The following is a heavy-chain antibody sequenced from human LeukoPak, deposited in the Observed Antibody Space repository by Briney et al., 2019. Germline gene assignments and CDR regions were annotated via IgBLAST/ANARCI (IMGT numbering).Heavy chain of an antibody. CDR2: IYHRGST. CDR3: ARAGYDILANPYYGMDV. CDR1: GGSVSTSHW. D-gene: IGHD3-9*01. Sequence: PSETLSLTCAVSGGSVSTSHWWTWVRQPPGKGLEWIGQIYHRGSTNYNPSLKSRVTMSVDTSKNQFSLKLSSVTAADTAVYYCARAGYDILANPYYGMDVWGQGTTVTVSS. V-gene: IGHV4-4*02. J-gene: IGHJ6*02.